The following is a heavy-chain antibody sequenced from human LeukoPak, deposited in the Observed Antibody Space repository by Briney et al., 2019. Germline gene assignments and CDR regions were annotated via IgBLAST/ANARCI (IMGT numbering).Heavy chain of an antibody. CDR3: ARDDYGGRGEFDY. Sequence: WGSLRLSCAASGFTFSSYWMHWVRQAPGKGLVWVSRINSDGSTTSYADSVKGRFTISRDNAKNTLYLQMNSLRAEDTAVYYCARDDYGGRGEFDYWGQGTLVTVSS. CDR2: INSDGSTT. J-gene: IGHJ4*02. D-gene: IGHD4-23*01. CDR1: GFTFSSYW. V-gene: IGHV3-74*01.